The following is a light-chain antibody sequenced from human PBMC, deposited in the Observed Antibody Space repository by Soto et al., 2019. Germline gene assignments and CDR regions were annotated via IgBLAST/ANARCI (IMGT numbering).Light chain of an antibody. CDR3: HQRSSWPLT. CDR2: DAS. J-gene: IGKJ4*01. CDR1: QTVGYY. V-gene: IGKV3-11*01. Sequence: EIVLTHSPGTLSLLPGERATLSCRASQTVGYYLAWYQQKAGQAPRPLIYDASNRAPGIPARFNGSGSGTDFTLTISSLEPEDFAVYYCHQRSSWPLTFGGGTKVEI.